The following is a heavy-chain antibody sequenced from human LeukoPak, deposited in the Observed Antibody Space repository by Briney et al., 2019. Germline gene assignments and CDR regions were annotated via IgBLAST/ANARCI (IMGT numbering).Heavy chain of an antibody. Sequence: ASVKVSCKASGYTFTKYVVHWVRQAPGERPEWMGWINAGNGDTKYSQNFQDRVTITRDTSANTAYMELSSLTSEDTALYYCARDDCGDTCYPGGYWGQGTLVTVSS. CDR1: GYTFTKYV. CDR2: INAGNGDT. CDR3: ARDDCGDTCYPGGY. V-gene: IGHV1-3*01. J-gene: IGHJ4*02. D-gene: IGHD2-21*01.